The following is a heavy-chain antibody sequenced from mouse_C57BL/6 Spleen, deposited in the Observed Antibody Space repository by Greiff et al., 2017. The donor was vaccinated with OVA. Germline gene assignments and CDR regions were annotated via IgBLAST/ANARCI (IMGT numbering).Heavy chain of an antibody. CDR1: GFTFSSYA. CDR3: TREGLYYYGSRYFDY. CDR2: ISSGGDYI. Sequence: EVKVVESGEGLVKPGGSLKLSCAASGFTFSSYAMSWVRQTPEKRLEWVAYISSGGDYIYYADTMKGRFTISRDNARNTLYLQMSSLKSEDTAMYYCTREGLYYYGSRYFDYWGQGTTLTVSS. D-gene: IGHD1-1*01. V-gene: IGHV5-9-1*02. J-gene: IGHJ2*01.